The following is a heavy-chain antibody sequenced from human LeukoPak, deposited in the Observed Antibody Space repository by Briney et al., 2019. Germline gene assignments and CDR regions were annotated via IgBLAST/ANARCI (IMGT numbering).Heavy chain of an antibody. CDR2: INPNSGGT. CDR1: GYTFTGYY. J-gene: IGHJ3*02. V-gene: IGHV1-2*02. D-gene: IGHD3-16*01. CDR3: ARAGYAGTEDDAFDI. Sequence: ASVKVSCKASGYTFTGYYMHWVRQAPGQGLEWMGWINPNSGGTNYAQKFQGRVTMTRDTSISTAYMELSRLRSDDTAVYYCARAGYAGTEDDAFDIWGQGTMVTVSS.